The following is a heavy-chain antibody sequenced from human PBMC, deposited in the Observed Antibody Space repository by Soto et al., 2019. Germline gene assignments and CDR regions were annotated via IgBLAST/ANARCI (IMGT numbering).Heavy chain of an antibody. Sequence: HVQLVESGGGVVQPGRSLRLSCVASGFTFSSYPIHWVRQAPGKGLEWVTTISSDGNDKYYSDSVKGRFTTSRDNSKNTVYLQMNNMRVEYTAVYYCAKEGVADKYYYYGMDVWGQGTTVNVSS. J-gene: IGHJ6*02. CDR3: AKEGVADKYYYYGMDV. CDR2: ISSDGNDK. V-gene: IGHV3-30*04. CDR1: GFTFSSYP. D-gene: IGHD3-3*01.